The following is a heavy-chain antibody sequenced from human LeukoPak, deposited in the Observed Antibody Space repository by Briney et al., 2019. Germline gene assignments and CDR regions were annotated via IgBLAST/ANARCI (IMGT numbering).Heavy chain of an antibody. J-gene: IGHJ4*02. CDR3: AKEMKPWMHFDY. V-gene: IGHV3-30*09. Sequence: PGGSLRLSCAASGFTFSGYGIHWVRQAPGKGLEWVAVISYDGSNKYYADSVKGRFAVSRDNSKNTLYLQMNSLRAEDTAVYYCAKEMKPWMHFDYWGQGTLVTVSS. CDR1: GFTFSGYG. D-gene: IGHD5-12*01. CDR2: ISYDGSNK.